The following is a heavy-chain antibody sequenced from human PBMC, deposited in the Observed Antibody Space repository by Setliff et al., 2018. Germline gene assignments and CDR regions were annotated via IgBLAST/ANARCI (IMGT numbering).Heavy chain of an antibody. CDR3: ARDFIWGGLTGPDY. V-gene: IGHV1-2*02. CDR2: INPNNGET. CDR1: GYTFIGNY. D-gene: IGHD3-9*01. J-gene: IGHJ4*02. Sequence: ASVKVSCKASGYTFIGNYMHWVRQAPGEGLEWMGWINPNNGETKFAQKFQGRVTLARDTSLKTHYMELSNLTSDDTAIYYCARDFIWGGLTGPDYWGQGTLVTVSS.